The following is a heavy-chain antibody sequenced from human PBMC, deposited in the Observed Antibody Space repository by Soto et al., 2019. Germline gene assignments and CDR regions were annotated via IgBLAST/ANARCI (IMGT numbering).Heavy chain of an antibody. D-gene: IGHD6-6*01. CDR1: GYSFASYW. CDR2: IYPGDSDT. CDR3: ARTRSXTLGFYYDGMDV. J-gene: IGHJ6*02. Sequence: GESLKISCQGSGYSFASYWIGWVCQMPGKDPEWMGIIYPGDSDTRYSPSFHGQVTIAADRSLRTAYLQWTSLKASDTALYYCARTRSXTLGFYYDGMDVWGQGTTVTVSS. V-gene: IGHV5-51*01.